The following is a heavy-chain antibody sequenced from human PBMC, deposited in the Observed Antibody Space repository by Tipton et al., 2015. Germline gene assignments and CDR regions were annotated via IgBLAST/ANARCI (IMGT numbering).Heavy chain of an antibody. CDR2: IYYSGNT. CDR3: ASSNYYDTCWY. D-gene: IGHD3-22*01. CDR1: GGSISHYY. Sequence: TLSLTCTVSGGSISHYYWSWIRQPPGKGLEWLGHIYYSGNTNYNPSLKSRVTMSVDTSKNQFSLKLNSVTAADRAVYYCASSNYYDTCWYWGQGTLVTVSS. J-gene: IGHJ4*02. V-gene: IGHV4-59*08.